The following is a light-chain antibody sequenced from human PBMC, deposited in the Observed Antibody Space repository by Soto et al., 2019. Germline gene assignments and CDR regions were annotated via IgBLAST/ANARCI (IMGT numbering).Light chain of an antibody. CDR1: QTISSW. CDR2: KAS. V-gene: IGKV1-5*03. J-gene: IGKJ1*01. CDR3: QTFYCYSEA. Sequence: DIQMTQSPSTLSGSVGDRVTITCRASQTISSWLAWYQQKPGKAPKLLIYKASTLKSGVPSRFSGSGSGTELPPTLSRLQPDYFATYYCQTFYCYSEAFGQGTKVELK.